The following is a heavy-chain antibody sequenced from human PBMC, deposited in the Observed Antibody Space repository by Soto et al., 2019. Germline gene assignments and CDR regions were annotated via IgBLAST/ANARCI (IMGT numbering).Heavy chain of an antibody. CDR1: GFTVSSNY. CDR2: IYSGGST. V-gene: IGHV3-66*01. D-gene: IGHD1-26*01. Sequence: EVQLVESGGGLVQPGGSLRLSCAASGFTVSSNYMSWVRQAPGKELEWVSIIYSGGSTNYADSVKGRFTISRDTSKNTIYLQMNSLRAEDTAVYYCARGSGSYSFDHWGQGTLVTVSS. CDR3: ARGSGSYSFDH. J-gene: IGHJ4*02.